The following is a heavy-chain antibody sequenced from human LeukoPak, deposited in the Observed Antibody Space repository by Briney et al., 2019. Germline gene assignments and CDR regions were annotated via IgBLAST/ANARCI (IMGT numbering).Heavy chain of an antibody. CDR3: ARDASDMITFGGVIVPHFDY. V-gene: IGHV3-21*05. Sequence: GGSLRLSCAASGFTFSSYEMNWVRQAPGKGLEWVSYISGSSSYIYYADSVKGRFTISRDNSKNTLYLQMNSLRAEDTAVYYCARDASDMITFGGVIVPHFDYWGQGTLVTVSS. D-gene: IGHD3-16*02. CDR2: ISGSSSYI. CDR1: GFTFSSYE. J-gene: IGHJ4*02.